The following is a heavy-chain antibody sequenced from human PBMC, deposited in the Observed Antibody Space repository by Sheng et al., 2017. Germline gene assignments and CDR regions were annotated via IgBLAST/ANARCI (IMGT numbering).Heavy chain of an antibody. CDR3: ARSGILRFFRSFLPPDFDI. CDR1: GDSINSGHY. J-gene: IGHJ3*02. D-gene: IGHD3-3*01. CDR2: FFHSGST. Sequence: QVQLQESGPGLVTPSETLSLTCTVSGDSINSGHYWSWIRQPPGKGLQWIGSFFHSGSTHYEPSLKSRVTISVDTTKNQFSLKLSSVTAADTAVFYCARSGILRFFRSFLPPDFDIWGQGTTVIVSS. V-gene: IGHV4-38-2*02.